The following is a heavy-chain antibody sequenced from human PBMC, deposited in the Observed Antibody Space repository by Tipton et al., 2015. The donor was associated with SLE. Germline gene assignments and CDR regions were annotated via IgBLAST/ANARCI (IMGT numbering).Heavy chain of an antibody. J-gene: IGHJ2*01. V-gene: IGHV3-53*05. CDR1: GVTFSNYW. Sequence: SGVTFSNYWMSWVRQVPGKGLEWVSLPYTDKTTEYADSVRDRFTISRDNSKDSVYLQMNSLRTEDTATYYCARTKDWYFDLWGRGTLVTVSS. CDR2: PYTDKTT. CDR3: ARTKDWYFDL.